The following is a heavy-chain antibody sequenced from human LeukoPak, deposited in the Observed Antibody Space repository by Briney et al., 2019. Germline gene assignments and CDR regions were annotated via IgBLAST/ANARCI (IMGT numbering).Heavy chain of an antibody. CDR3: AREEWFDP. J-gene: IGHJ5*02. V-gene: IGHV4-34*09. CDR2: IHYSGST. CDR1: GGSFSGYY. Sequence: SSETLSLTCAVYGGSFSGYYWSWIRQPPGKGLEWIGYIHYSGSTDYNPSLKSRVTMSVDTSKNQFSLKLSSVTAADTAVYYCAREEWFDPWGQGTLVTVSS.